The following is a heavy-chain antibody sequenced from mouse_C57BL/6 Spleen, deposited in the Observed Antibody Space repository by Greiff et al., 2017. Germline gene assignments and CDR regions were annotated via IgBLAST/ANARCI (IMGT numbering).Heavy chain of an antibody. CDR2: IDPETGGT. V-gene: IGHV1-15*01. CDR3: TRGVTGSFDY. D-gene: IGHD4-1*01. CDR1: GYTFTDYE. Sequence: QVQLKESGAELVRPGASVTLSCKASGYTFTDYEMHWVKQTPVHGLEWIGAIDPETGGTAYNQKFKGKAILTADKSSSTAYMELRSLTSEDSAVYYCTRGVTGSFDYWGQGTTLTVSS. J-gene: IGHJ2*01.